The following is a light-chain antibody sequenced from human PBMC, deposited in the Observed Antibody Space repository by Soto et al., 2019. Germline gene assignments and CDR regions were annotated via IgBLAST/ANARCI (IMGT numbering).Light chain of an antibody. V-gene: IGLV2-14*01. CDR3: SSDTGITNYV. CDR1: SSDVGIYNY. Sequence: QSALTQNPSLSGPPGQTITIYCTGTSSDVGIYNYVSWYQQHPGKAPKLMIYQVTNLPSGVSNRFSGSKSGNTASLTISGLQAEDEADYYGSSDTGITNYVFGTGSKVTVL. J-gene: IGLJ1*01. CDR2: QVT.